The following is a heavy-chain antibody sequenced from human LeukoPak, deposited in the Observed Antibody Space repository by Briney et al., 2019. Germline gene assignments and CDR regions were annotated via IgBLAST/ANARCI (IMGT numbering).Heavy chain of an antibody. CDR3: ARVGANYDYVWGSYRY. J-gene: IGHJ4*02. V-gene: IGHV1-24*01. D-gene: IGHD3-16*02. CDR2: FDPEHGET. CDR1: GYTLTELS. Sequence: ASVKVSCKVSGYTLTELSMHWVRQAPGKGLEWMGGFDPEHGETVYAQKFQGRLTMTRDTSISTAYMELSRLRSDDTAVYYCARVGANYDYVWGSYRYWGQGTLVTVSS.